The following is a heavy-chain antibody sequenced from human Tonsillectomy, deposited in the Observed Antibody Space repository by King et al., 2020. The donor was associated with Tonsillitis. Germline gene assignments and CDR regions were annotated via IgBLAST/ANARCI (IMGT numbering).Heavy chain of an antibody. CDR3: ALIYCSGVSCYSDY. CDR2: IYHSGST. V-gene: IGHV4-38-2*02. CDR1: GYSISTGHY. Sequence: VQLQESGPGLVKPSETLSLACTVSVSGYSISTGHYWGWIRQSPGKGLEWIGSIYHSGSTYYNPSLKSRVTISADTSKNQFSLKLSSVTAADTAIYYCALIYCSGVSCYSDYWGQGTLVTVSS. D-gene: IGHD2-15*01. J-gene: IGHJ4*02.